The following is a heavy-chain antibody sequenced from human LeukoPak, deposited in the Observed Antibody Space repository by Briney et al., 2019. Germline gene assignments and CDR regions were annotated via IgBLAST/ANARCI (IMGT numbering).Heavy chain of an antibody. CDR2: IYYSGST. D-gene: IGHD6-6*01. Sequence: PSETLSLTCTVSGGSINNYYWGWIRQPPGKGLEWIGYIYYSGSTYYNPSLKSRVTISVDTSKNQFSLKLSSVTAADTAVYYCARVSDSSSSMDYWGQGTLVTVSS. CDR1: GGSINNYY. V-gene: IGHV4-59*12. J-gene: IGHJ4*02. CDR3: ARVSDSSSSMDY.